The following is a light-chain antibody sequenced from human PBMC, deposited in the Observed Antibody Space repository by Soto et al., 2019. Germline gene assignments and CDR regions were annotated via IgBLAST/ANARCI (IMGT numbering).Light chain of an antibody. CDR1: QGINTY. V-gene: IGKV1-27*01. Sequence: DIQMTQSPSSLSASVGDRVTITCRASQGINTYLAWYQQKPGRAPQLLIYAAYALHSGVPSRFSGSGSGTDFTLTIASLQPEDVATYYCQKYNSAPRTFGQGTKVEIK. CDR2: AAY. CDR3: QKYNSAPRT. J-gene: IGKJ1*01.